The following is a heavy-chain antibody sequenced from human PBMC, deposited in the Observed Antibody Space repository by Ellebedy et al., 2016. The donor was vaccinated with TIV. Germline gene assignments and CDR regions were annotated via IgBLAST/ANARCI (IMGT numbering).Heavy chain of an antibody. CDR2: ISSSGSTI. V-gene: IGHV3-11*01. CDR3: ARAGSDIVVVPEY. Sequence: GGSLRLSXAASGFTFSDYYMSWIRQAPGKGLEWVSYISSSGSTIYYADSVKGRFTISRDNAKNSLYLQMNSLRAEDTAVYYCARAGSDIVVVPEYWGQGTLVTVSS. CDR1: GFTFSDYY. J-gene: IGHJ4*02. D-gene: IGHD2-2*01.